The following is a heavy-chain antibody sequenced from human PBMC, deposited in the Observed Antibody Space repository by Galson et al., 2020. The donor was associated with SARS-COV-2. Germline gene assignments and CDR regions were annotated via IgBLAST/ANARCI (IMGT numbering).Heavy chain of an antibody. CDR1: GFTFSSYG. Sequence: GGSLRLSCAASGFTFSSYGMHWVRQAPGKGLEWVAVIWYDGSNKYYADSVKGRFTISRDNSKNTLYLQMNSLRAEDTAVYYCARDFPTTDDAFDIWGQGTMVTVSS. J-gene: IGHJ3*02. CDR2: IWYDGSNK. V-gene: IGHV3-33*01. CDR3: ARDFPTTDDAFDI. D-gene: IGHD1-26*01.